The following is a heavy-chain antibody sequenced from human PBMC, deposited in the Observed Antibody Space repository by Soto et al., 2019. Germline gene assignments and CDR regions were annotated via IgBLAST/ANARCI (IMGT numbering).Heavy chain of an antibody. CDR3: ASVYGSGSYFTKYYYYGMDV. CDR1: GGSISSSSYY. D-gene: IGHD3-10*01. CDR2: IYYSGST. Sequence: PSETLSLTCTVSGGSISSSSYYWGWIRQPPGKGLEWIGSIYYSGSTYYNPSLKSRVTISVDTSKNQFFLKLSSVTAADTAVYYCASVYGSGSYFTKYYYYGMDVWGQGTTVTVSS. J-gene: IGHJ6*02. V-gene: IGHV4-39*01.